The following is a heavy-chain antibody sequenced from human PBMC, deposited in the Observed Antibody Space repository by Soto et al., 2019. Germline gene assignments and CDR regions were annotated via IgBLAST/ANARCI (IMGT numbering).Heavy chain of an antibody. V-gene: IGHV3-23*01. CDR3: TNYAFSGAPKAGAFDY. Sequence: GGSLRLSCAASGFTFTNHPMTWFRQAPGKGLEWVSTITVNGADTYYAGSVRGRFTISRDNSKNTLYLQMNSLRAEDTAVYYCTNYAFSGAPKAGAFDYWGQGTLVTVSS. D-gene: IGHD2-15*01. CDR1: GFTFTNHP. J-gene: IGHJ4*02. CDR2: ITVNGADT.